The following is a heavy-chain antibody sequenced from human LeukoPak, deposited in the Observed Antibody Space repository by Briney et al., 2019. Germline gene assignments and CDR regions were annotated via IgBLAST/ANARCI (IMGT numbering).Heavy chain of an antibody. CDR1: GFTFSSYS. J-gene: IGHJ6*03. CDR3: ARHVVVPAESYYMDV. CDR2: ISSSSSYI. D-gene: IGHD2-2*01. Sequence: PGGSLRLSCAASGFTFSSYSMNWVRQAPGKGLEWVSSISSSSSYIYYADSVKGRFTISRDNAKNSLYLQMNSLRAEDTAVYSCARHVVVPAESYYMDVWGKGTTVTVS. V-gene: IGHV3-21*01.